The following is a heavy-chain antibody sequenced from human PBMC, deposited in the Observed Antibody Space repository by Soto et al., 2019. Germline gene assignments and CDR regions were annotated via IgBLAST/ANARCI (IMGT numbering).Heavy chain of an antibody. Sequence: SETLSLTCTVSGGSISSSSYYWGWIRQPPGKGLEWIGSIYYSGSTYYNPSLKSRVTISVDTSKNQFSLKLSSVTAADTAVYYCARAASAAWMQLWLRAFDYWGQGTLVTVSS. CDR2: IYYSGST. CDR1: GGSISSSSYY. J-gene: IGHJ4*02. CDR3: ARAASAAWMQLWLRAFDY. V-gene: IGHV4-39*01. D-gene: IGHD5-18*01.